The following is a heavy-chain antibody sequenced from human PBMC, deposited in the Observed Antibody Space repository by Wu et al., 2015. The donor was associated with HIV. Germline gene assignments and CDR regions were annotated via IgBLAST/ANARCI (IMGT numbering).Heavy chain of an antibody. J-gene: IGHJ4*02. Sequence: QVQLVQSGAEVKKPGASVKVSCKASGYTFTGYYMHWVRQAPGQGLEWMGWINPNSGGTNYAQKFQGRVTMTRDTSISTAYMELSRLRSDDTAVYYCARVPVVPAARYYFDYWGQGTLVTVSS. D-gene: IGHD2-2*01. CDR3: ARVPVVPAARYYFDY. CDR2: INPNSGGT. CDR1: GYTFTGYY. V-gene: IGHV1-2*02.